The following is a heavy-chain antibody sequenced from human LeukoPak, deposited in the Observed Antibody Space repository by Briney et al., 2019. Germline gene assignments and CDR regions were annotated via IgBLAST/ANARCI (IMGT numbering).Heavy chain of an antibody. V-gene: IGHV3-48*03. J-gene: IGHJ4*02. CDR2: ISTSGSTI. D-gene: IGHD6-19*01. CDR1: GFIFSNYE. Sequence: PGGSLRLSCAASGFIFSNYEMNWVRQGPGKGLEWVSYISTSGSTIYYADSVKGRFTISRDNARDSLYLQMNSLRDDDTSVYFCARDASALYWGRGTLVTVSS. CDR3: ARDASALY.